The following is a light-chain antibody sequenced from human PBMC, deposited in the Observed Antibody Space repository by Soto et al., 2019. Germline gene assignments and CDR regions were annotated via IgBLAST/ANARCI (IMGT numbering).Light chain of an antibody. CDR3: CAYSTSSTHV. V-gene: IGLV2-14*03. Sequence: QSVLTQPASVSGSPGQSITFFCTGTSSDVGSYDYVSWHQQHPGKAPKLIIYDVNNRPSGVPSRFSGSKSGNTASLIISGLQTEDEADYYCCAYSTSSTHVFGTGTKVTV. CDR1: SSDVGSYDY. CDR2: DVN. J-gene: IGLJ1*01.